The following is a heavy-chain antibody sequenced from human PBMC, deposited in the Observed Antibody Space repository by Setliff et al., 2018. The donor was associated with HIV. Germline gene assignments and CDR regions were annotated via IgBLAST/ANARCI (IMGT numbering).Heavy chain of an antibody. Sequence: PGGSLRLSCVTSGFNFDDYGMSWVRQAPGKGLEWVSGINWNGGSTGYADSVKGRFTISRDYGKNSLYLQMDSLRAEDTALYYCARDWPSSTAAGDCWGQGTLVTVSS. J-gene: IGHJ4*02. D-gene: IGHD6-6*01. CDR1: GFNFDDYG. V-gene: IGHV3-20*04. CDR3: ARDWPSSTAAGDC. CDR2: INWNGGST.